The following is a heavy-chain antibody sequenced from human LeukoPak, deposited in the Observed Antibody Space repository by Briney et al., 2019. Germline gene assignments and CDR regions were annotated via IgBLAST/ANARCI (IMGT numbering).Heavy chain of an antibody. CDR1: GGSISSYY. CDR2: IYYSGST. CDR3: ARDGVAEDLDTNNWFDP. V-gene: IGHV4-59*01. D-gene: IGHD3/OR15-3a*01. J-gene: IGHJ5*02. Sequence: PSETLSLTCTVSGGSISSYYWSWIRQPPGKGLEWIGYIYYSGSTNYNPSLKSRVTISVDTSKNQFSLKLSSVTAADTAVYYCARDGVAEDLDTNNWFDPWGQGTLVTVSS.